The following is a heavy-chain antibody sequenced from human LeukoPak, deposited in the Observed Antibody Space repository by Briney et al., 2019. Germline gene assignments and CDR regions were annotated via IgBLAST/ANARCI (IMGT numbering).Heavy chain of an antibody. J-gene: IGHJ5*02. CDR3: ANNPQLNWFDP. D-gene: IGHD1-1*01. CDR2: INHSGST. CDR1: GWSFSGCY. Sequence: SETLSLTCAVYGWSFSGCYWSWIRQPPGKGLEWIGEINHSGSTSYNPSLKSRVTISVDTSKNQFSLKLSSVTAADTAVYYCANNPQLNWFDPWGQGTLVTVSS. V-gene: IGHV4-34*01.